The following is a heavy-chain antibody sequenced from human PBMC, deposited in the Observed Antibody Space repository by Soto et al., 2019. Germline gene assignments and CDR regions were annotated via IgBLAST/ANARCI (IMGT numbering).Heavy chain of an antibody. CDR1: GGSVSSVSYY. D-gene: IGHD3-3*01. V-gene: IGHV4-61*01. CDR3: AGSRYDFWSGSRDFDY. Sequence: SETLSLTCTVSGGSVSSVSYYWSWIRQPPGKGLEWIGYIYYSGSTNYNPSLKSRVTISVDTSKNQFSLKLSSVTAADTAVYYCAGSRYDFWSGSRDFDYWGQGTLVTVSS. CDR2: IYYSGST. J-gene: IGHJ4*02.